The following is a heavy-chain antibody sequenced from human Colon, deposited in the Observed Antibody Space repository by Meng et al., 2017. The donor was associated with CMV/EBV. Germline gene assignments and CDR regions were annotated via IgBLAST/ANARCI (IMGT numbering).Heavy chain of an antibody. Sequence: SETLSLTCAVSGGSINSSNWWSWVRQPPGKGLEWIGEVFHSGSTGYNPSLRGRVTISVETSKNQFSLKLTSVTAADTAIYYCASHPPYSGRYSPFDFWGQGTLVTVSS. J-gene: IGHJ4*02. CDR1: GGSINSSNW. V-gene: IGHV4-4*02. CDR3: ASHPPYSGRYSPFDF. CDR2: VFHSGST. D-gene: IGHD1-26*01.